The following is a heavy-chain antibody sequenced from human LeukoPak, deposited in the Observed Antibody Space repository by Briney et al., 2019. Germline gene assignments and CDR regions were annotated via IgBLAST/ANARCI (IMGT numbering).Heavy chain of an antibody. Sequence: WGSLTLSCAASGFTFSDYYMSWIRQPPGKGLEWVSYISSSGSTIYYADSVKGRFTISRDNAKNSLYLQMNSLRAEDTAVYYCARGGEMATRTKAFDIWGQGTMVTVSS. CDR1: GFTFSDYY. V-gene: IGHV3-11*01. CDR2: ISSSGSTI. J-gene: IGHJ3*02. CDR3: ARGGEMATRTKAFDI. D-gene: IGHD5-24*01.